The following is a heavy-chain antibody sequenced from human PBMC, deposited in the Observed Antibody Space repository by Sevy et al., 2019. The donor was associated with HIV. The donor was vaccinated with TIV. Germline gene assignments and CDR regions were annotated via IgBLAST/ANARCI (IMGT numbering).Heavy chain of an antibody. J-gene: IGHJ4*02. CDR1: GFTFSTYA. Sequence: GGSLRLSCAASGFTFSTYAMSWDRQAPGKGLEWVSTISGSGGSTYYADSVKGRFTISRDNSKNTLFLQMTSLRAEDTALYYCAKDHYYDSSGPFDSWGQGTLVTVSS. CDR3: AKDHYYDSSGPFDS. D-gene: IGHD3-22*01. V-gene: IGHV3-23*01. CDR2: ISGSGGST.